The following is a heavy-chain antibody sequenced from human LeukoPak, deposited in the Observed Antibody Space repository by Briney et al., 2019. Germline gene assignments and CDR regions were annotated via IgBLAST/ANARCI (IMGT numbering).Heavy chain of an antibody. J-gene: IGHJ4*02. D-gene: IGHD3-10*01. Sequence: GASVKVSCKASGYTFTSYGISWVRQAPGQGLEWMGWISAYNGNTNYAQKLQGRVTMTTDTSTSTAYMELRSLRSDDTAVYYCVRAKYYYGSGSYYPDYWGQGTLVTVSS. CDR2: ISAYNGNT. CDR3: VRAKYYYGSGSYYPDY. V-gene: IGHV1-18*01. CDR1: GYTFTSYG.